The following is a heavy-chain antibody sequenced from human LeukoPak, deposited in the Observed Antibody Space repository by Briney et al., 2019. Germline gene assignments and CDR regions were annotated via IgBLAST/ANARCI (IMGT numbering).Heavy chain of an antibody. J-gene: IGHJ3*02. Sequence: GGSLRLSCEASGFTFNNFGMHWVRQAPGKGLEWVANIKQDGSEKYYVDSVKGRFTISRDNAKNSLYLQMNSLRAEDTAVYYCARDLDYGSGSYWGHGGAFDIWGQGTMVTVSS. CDR1: GFTFNNFG. CDR2: IKQDGSEK. CDR3: ARDLDYGSGSYWGHGGAFDI. V-gene: IGHV3-7*01. D-gene: IGHD3-10*01.